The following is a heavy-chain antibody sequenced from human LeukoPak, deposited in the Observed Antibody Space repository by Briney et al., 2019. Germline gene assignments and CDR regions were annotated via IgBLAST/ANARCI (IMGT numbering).Heavy chain of an antibody. D-gene: IGHD5-12*01. Sequence: GGSLRLSCEASGFSFSAAWMTWVRQAPGKGLEWVATIKNDGSDKYYVDSVKGRFTLSRDNAKNLVYLQTNSLRVEDTAVYYCVNLGYSDGGQGTLVTVSS. CDR1: GFSFSAAW. V-gene: IGHV3-7*01. CDR3: VNLGYSD. CDR2: IKNDGSDK. J-gene: IGHJ4*02.